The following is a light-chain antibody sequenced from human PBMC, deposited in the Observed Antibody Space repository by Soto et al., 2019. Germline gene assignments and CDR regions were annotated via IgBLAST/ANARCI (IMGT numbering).Light chain of an antibody. Sequence: DIQLTQSPSFLSASVGDRVTITCRASQGISSYLGWYQQKPGKAPKLLIYAASTLQSGVPSRCSGSGSGTEFNLPISSLQPEDCATYYCQLSKSDPHTFGGGTKVEMK. CDR2: AAS. V-gene: IGKV1-9*01. CDR1: QGISSY. J-gene: IGKJ4*01. CDR3: QLSKSDPHT.